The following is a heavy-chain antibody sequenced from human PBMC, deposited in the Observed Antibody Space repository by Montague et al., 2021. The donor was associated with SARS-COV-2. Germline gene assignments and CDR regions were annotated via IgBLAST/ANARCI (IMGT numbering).Heavy chain of an antibody. V-gene: IGHV4-61*05. D-gene: IGHD5-18*01. CDR2: IYYSGST. J-gene: IGHJ6*02. Sequence: SETLSLTCTVPGGSISSNNYYWDWIRQPPGKGLEWIGYIYYSGSTNYNPSVKSRVTISVDTSKNQFSLKLSSVTAADTAVYYCASQEVDTAMDRNYYYYGMDVWGQGTTVTVSS. CDR1: GGSISSNNYY. CDR3: ASQEVDTAMDRNYYYYGMDV.